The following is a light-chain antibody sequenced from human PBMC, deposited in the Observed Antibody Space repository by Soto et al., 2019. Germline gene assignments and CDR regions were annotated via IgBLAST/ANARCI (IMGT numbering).Light chain of an antibody. CDR2: AS. CDR3: QHYGTSVT. Sequence: EIVLTQSPGTLSLSPGERATLSCRASQSVSDMYLGWHQQQPGQPHRLLIDASNRATGIPYGFSGSGSGTDFTITISRPEADDVGEYYCQHYGTSVTFGPGTKVEIK. J-gene: IGKJ1*01. CDR1: QSVSDMY. V-gene: IGKV3-20*01.